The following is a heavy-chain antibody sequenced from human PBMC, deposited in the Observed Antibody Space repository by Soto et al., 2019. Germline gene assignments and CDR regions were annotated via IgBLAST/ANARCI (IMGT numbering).Heavy chain of an antibody. CDR2: ISYRGRT. Sequence: TLSLTCTVFGGYITGGGYYRSWNRQPPGKGLEWIGYISYRGRTYYNPSLKSRLTISLDTSKNQFSLRLTSVTVADTAVYYCARSVRLGDLSFRYWSQGTLVTVS. CDR1: GGYITGGGYY. V-gene: IGHV4-31*03. J-gene: IGHJ4*02. CDR3: ARSVRLGDLSFRY. D-gene: IGHD3-16*02.